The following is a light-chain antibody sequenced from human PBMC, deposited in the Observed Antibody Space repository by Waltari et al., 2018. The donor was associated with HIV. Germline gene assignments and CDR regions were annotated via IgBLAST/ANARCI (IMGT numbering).Light chain of an antibody. Sequence: QSVLTQPPSASGTPGQRVNIPCSGGSSTLGSNPVNWYRQFPGEAPKLLIYTNIQRPSGVPDRFSGSKSGTSASLAISGLQSEDEADFYCAVWDDSLRSVLFGGGTRLTVL. J-gene: IGLJ3*02. CDR2: TNI. CDR3: AVWDDSLRSVL. CDR1: SSTLGSNP. V-gene: IGLV1-44*01.